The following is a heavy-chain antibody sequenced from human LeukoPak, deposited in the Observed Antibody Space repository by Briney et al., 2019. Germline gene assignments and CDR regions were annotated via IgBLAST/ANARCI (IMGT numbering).Heavy chain of an antibody. D-gene: IGHD3-10*01. CDR2: ISGSGGST. V-gene: IGHV3-23*01. CDR1: GFTFSSYA. J-gene: IGHJ4*02. CDR3: ARILWFRGRTFDY. Sequence: PGGSLGLSCAASGFTFSSYAMSWVRQAPGKGLEWVSAISGSGGSTYYADSVKGRFTISRDNSKNTLYLQMNSLRAEDTAVYYCARILWFRGRTFDYWGQGTLVTVSS.